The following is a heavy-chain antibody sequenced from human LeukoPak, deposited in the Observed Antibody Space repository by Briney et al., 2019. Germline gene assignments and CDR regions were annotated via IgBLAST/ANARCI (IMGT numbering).Heavy chain of an antibody. V-gene: IGHV3-23*01. J-gene: IGHJ5*02. Sequence: PGGSLRLSCAASGFTFSSYAMSWVRQAPGKGLEWVSAISGSGGSTYYADSVRGRFTISRDNSKNTLYLQMNSLRAEDTAVYYCAKGLSGTTWYSGSYNPQNWFDPWGQGTLVTVSS. CDR1: GFTFSSYA. D-gene: IGHD1-26*01. CDR3: AKGLSGTTWYSGSYNPQNWFDP. CDR2: ISGSGGST.